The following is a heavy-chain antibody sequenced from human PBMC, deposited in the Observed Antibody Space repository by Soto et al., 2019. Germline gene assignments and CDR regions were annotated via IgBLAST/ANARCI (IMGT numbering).Heavy chain of an antibody. Sequence: ASVKVSCKASGYTFTNHGISWVRQAPGQGLEWMGWISAYNGDTKYAQKLQGRVTMTTDTSSSTAYMELRSLGSDDTAVHYCARDPSNSSGYYQLFDYWGQGTLVTVSS. J-gene: IGHJ4*02. CDR1: GYTFTNHG. CDR3: ARDPSNSSGYYQLFDY. D-gene: IGHD3-22*01. CDR2: ISAYNGDT. V-gene: IGHV1-18*01.